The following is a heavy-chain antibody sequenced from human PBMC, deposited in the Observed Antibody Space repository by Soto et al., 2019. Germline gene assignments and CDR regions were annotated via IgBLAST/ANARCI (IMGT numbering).Heavy chain of an antibody. D-gene: IGHD5-12*01. V-gene: IGHV3-30-3*01. J-gene: IGHJ4*02. CDR2: ISFHGTNK. CDR3: ARDGRAYSGQDSLDF. Sequence: PGGSLRLSCAASGFTFSSYAMHWVRQAPGEGLEWVAVISFHGTNKNYADSVKGRFTISRDNFNNTVFLEMNSLRPEDTAMYYCARDGRAYSGQDSLDFWGQGTPVTVS. CDR1: GFTFSSYA.